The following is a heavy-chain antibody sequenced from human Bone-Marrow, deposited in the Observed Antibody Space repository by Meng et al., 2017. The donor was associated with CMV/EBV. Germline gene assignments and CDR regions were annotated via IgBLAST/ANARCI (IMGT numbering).Heavy chain of an antibody. J-gene: IGHJ6*02. CDR3: ARKPWDRWSAAQGVRLHYYYGMDV. CDR1: GFTFSSYA. V-gene: IGHV3-30*04. CDR2: ISYDGSNK. Sequence: GESLKISCAASGFTFSSYAMHWVRQAPGKGLEWVAVISYDGSNKYYADSVKGRFTISRDNAKDSLYLQMNSLRAEDTAVYYCARKPWDRWSAAQGVRLHYYYGMDVWGQGTTVTVSS. D-gene: IGHD3-3*01.